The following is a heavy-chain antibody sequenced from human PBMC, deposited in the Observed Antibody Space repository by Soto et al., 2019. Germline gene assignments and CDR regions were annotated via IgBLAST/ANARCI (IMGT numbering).Heavy chain of an antibody. D-gene: IGHD1-26*01. CDR2: ISRRSTYI. J-gene: IGHJ2*01. CDR3: ASVDGISGPTANWYFDL. CDR1: GFTFSSFG. V-gene: IGHV3-21*01. Sequence: EEQLVESGGGLVKVGGSLRLSCAASGFTFSSFGMNWVRQAPGKGLEWVSCISRRSTYIYSADSQKGRFTISRDDAKNSLYLQINDVRVEDMAVYYCASVDGISGPTANWYFDLWGRGTPVTVSS.